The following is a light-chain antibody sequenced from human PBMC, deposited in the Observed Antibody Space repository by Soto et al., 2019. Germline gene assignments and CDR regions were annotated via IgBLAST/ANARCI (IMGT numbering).Light chain of an antibody. Sequence: QSVLTQPPSVSGAPGQRVTIPCTGTSSNIGAGFDVHWYQHLPGTAPKLLIYGNNHRPSGVPDRFSGSKSGTSVSLAITGLQAEDGADSSCQSFDTSLGRSVFGGGTKLTVL. CDR3: QSFDTSLGRSV. CDR2: GNN. V-gene: IGLV1-40*01. J-gene: IGLJ2*01. CDR1: SSNIGAGFD.